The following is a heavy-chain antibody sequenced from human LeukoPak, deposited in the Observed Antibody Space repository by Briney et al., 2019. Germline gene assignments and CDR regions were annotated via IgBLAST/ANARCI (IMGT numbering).Heavy chain of an antibody. V-gene: IGHV1-2*02. D-gene: IGHD3-16*01. CDR3: ARDPLGGVDY. J-gene: IGHJ4*02. CDR1: GYTFTGYY. CDR2: INPNSGGT. Sequence: ASVKVSCKASGYTFTGYYMHWVRQAPGPGLEWTGWINPNSGGTNYAQKFQGRVTMTRDTSISTAYMELSRLRSDDTAVYYCARDPLGGVDYWGQGTLVTVSS.